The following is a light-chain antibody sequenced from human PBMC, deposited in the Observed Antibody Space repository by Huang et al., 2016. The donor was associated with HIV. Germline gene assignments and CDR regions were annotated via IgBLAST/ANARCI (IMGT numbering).Light chain of an antibody. V-gene: IGKV1-16*01. J-gene: IGKJ2*01. CDR2: SAA. CDR1: QGISNY. CDR3: HQYYSFPYT. Sequence: DIQMTQSPSSLSASVGDRVTVTCRASQGISNYLAWFQQKPGKAPKSLIYSAATLQTGVPSRFSGSGSGTDFTLTISGLQPDDSATYYCHQYYSFPYTFGQGTKLDIK.